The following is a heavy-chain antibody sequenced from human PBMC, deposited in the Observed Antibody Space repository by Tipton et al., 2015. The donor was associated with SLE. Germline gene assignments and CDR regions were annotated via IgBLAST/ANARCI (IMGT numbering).Heavy chain of an antibody. CDR2: IFYSGNT. D-gene: IGHD2-15*01. V-gene: IGHV4-59*12. J-gene: IGHJ3*02. CDR3: ARDRGSLGAFDI. Sequence: TLSLTCTVSGVSIITYYWSWIRQPPGKGLEWIGNIFYSGNTYYNPSLKSRVTISVDTSKNQFSLKLSSVTAADTAVYYCARDRGSLGAFDIWGQGTMVTVSS. CDR1: GVSIITYY.